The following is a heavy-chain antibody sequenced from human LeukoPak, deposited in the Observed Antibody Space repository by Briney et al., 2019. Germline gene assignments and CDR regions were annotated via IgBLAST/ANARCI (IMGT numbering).Heavy chain of an antibody. CDR2: INTDGSGT. J-gene: IGHJ6*03. Sequence: GGSLRLSCAPSGFTLSSYAMSWVRQAPGKGLVWVLHINTDGSGTTHADSVKGRFTISRDKAKNTLYLQMNSLIVEDTAVYYCARDRAGNWEQPYYYYMDVWGKGTTVTVSS. CDR1: GFTLSSYA. V-gene: IGHV3-74*01. CDR3: ARDRAGNWEQPYYYYMDV. D-gene: IGHD1/OR15-1a*01.